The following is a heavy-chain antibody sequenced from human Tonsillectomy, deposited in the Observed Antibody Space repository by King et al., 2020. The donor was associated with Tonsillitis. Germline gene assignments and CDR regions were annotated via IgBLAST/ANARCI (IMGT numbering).Heavy chain of an antibody. CDR2: RSYDVSNK. Sequence: VQLVESGGGVVQPGRSLRLSCAASGFTFSSYAMHWVRQAPGKGLEWVAVRSYDVSNKYYADSVKGRFTISRDNSKNTLYLQMNSLRAEDTAVYYCAGGATGTTLWFDPWGQGTLVTVSS. CDR1: GFTFSSYA. CDR3: AGGATGTTLWFDP. J-gene: IGHJ5*02. D-gene: IGHD1-7*01. V-gene: IGHV3-30-3*01.